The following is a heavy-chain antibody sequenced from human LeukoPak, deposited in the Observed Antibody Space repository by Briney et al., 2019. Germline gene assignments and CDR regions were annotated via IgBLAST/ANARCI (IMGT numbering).Heavy chain of an antibody. CDR2: ISYDGSNR. CDR1: GLTFSNFW. Sequence: GGSLRLSCVVSGLTFSNFWMTWVRQAPGKGLEWEAFISYDGSNRYYVDSVKGRFTISRDNSKNTLYLQMNSLRPEDTAVYYCAKVRGPGEVSGWYYFDSWGQGTLVTVSS. CDR3: AKVRGPGEVSGWYYFDS. D-gene: IGHD6-19*01. V-gene: IGHV3-30*18. J-gene: IGHJ4*02.